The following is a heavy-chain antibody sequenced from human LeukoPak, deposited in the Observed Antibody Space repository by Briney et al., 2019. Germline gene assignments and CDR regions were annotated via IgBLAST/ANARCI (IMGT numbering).Heavy chain of an antibody. CDR2: ISGSGGST. CDR1: GFTFSSYA. V-gene: IGHV3-23*01. CDR3: AKKLTNWGYSSSSEFDY. D-gene: IGHD6-6*01. Sequence: WGSLRLSCAASGFTFSSYAMSWVRQAPGKGLECVSAISGSGGSTYYADSVKGRFTISRDNSKNTLYLQMNSLRAEDTAVYYCAKKLTNWGYSSSSEFDYWGQGILVTVSS. J-gene: IGHJ4*02.